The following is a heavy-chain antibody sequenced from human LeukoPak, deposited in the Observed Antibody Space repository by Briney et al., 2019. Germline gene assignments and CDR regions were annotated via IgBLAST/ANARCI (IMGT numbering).Heavy chain of an antibody. J-gene: IGHJ6*02. Sequence: ASVKVSCKASGYTFTSYDINWVRQATGQGLEWMGWMNPDSGNTGYAQKFQGRVTMTRNTSISTAYMELSSLRSEDTAVYYCARGSGGYYYYGMDVWGQGTTVTVSS. CDR2: MNPDSGNT. CDR1: GYTFTSYD. CDR3: ARGSGGYYYYGMDV. D-gene: IGHD3-10*01. V-gene: IGHV1-8*01.